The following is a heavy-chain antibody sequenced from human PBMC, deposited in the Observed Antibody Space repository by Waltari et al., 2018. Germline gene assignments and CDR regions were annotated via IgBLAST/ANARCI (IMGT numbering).Heavy chain of an antibody. CDR2: FAPEDGET. D-gene: IGHD3-22*01. CDR1: GYTLTELS. Sequence: QVQLVQSGAEVKKPGASVKVSCKVSGYTLTELSMHWVRQAPGKGLEWMGGFAPEDGETIYAQKFQGRVTMTEDTSTDTAYMELSSLRSEDTAVYYCATVRYYYDSSTLLWYFDLWGRGTLVTVSS. V-gene: IGHV1-24*01. J-gene: IGHJ2*01. CDR3: ATVRYYYDSSTLLWYFDL.